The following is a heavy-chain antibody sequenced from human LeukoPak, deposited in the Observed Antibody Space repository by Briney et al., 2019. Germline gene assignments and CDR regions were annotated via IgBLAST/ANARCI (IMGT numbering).Heavy chain of an antibody. V-gene: IGHV3-53*01. Sequence: GGSLRLSCTVSGFIVSSNYMSWVRQAPGKGLEWVSVIYSSGDTYYADSVRGRFTISRDSSKNVMYLQMKSLRAEDTAVYFCARDSRGGWYHDSWGHGTLVTVSS. CDR1: GFIVSSNY. J-gene: IGHJ5*01. CDR3: ARDSRGGWYHDS. CDR2: IYSSGDT. D-gene: IGHD6-19*01.